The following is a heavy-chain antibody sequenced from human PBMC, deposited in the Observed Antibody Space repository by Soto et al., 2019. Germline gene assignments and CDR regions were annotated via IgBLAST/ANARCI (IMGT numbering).Heavy chain of an antibody. Sequence: QVQLQESGPGLVKPSETLSLTCSVSGDSLTSYYWTWVRQPPGKGLEWIGDIYYTGKTNYNPSLKSRVTISMDVSKNQFSLELRSLTAADTAVYYCARIILTGYYGLEPWGQGTLVIVSA. CDR3: ARIILTGYYGLEP. CDR2: IYYTGKT. CDR1: GDSLTSYY. D-gene: IGHD3-9*01. V-gene: IGHV4-59*01. J-gene: IGHJ5*02.